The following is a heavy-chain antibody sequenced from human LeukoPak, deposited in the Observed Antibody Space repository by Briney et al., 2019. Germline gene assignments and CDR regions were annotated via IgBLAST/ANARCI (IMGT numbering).Heavy chain of an antibody. CDR1: GFTFSDYY. D-gene: IGHD2-15*01. Sequence: GGSLRLSCAASGFTFSDYYMSWIRQAPGKGLEWISYISGSGSTIYYADSVKGRFTISRDNAKSSLYLQINSLRADDTAVYYCARARYIEVPFDYWGQGTLVTVSS. V-gene: IGHV3-11*01. J-gene: IGHJ4*02. CDR2: ISGSGSTI. CDR3: ARARYIEVPFDY.